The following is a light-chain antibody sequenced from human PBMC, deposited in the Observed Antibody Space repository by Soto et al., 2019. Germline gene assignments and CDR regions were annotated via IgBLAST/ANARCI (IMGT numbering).Light chain of an antibody. CDR1: QSIISGF. Sequence: EFVLTQSPGKLSLSPGEKATLSCRASQSIISGFLAWYQQKPGQATRLLIYGASHRGTGIADRFSVRGSGTDFTLTISRLEHDDFALYYCQQYGSSPPLTFGGGTKVEIK. CDR3: QQYGSSPPLT. CDR2: GAS. V-gene: IGKV3-20*01. J-gene: IGKJ4*01.